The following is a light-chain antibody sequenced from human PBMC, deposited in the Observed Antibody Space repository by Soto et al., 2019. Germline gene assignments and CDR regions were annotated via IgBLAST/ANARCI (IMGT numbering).Light chain of an antibody. CDR2: DVS. CDR1: SSDVGGYDF. J-gene: IGLJ3*02. V-gene: IGLV2-11*01. CDR3: QAYDYSLTAMV. Sequence: QSALTQPRSVSGSPGQSVTISCTGTSSDVGGYDFVSWYQQHPGKAPKLMISDVSKRPSGVPDRFSGSKSGNTASLTISGLQAEDEADYYCQAYDYSLTAMVFGGGTKLTVL.